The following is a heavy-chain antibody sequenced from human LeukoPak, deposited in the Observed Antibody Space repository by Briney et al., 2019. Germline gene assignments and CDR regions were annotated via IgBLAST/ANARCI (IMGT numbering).Heavy chain of an antibody. D-gene: IGHD6-19*01. V-gene: IGHV1-2*02. J-gene: IGHJ4*02. CDR1: GYTFTGYY. CDR3: AREGQYSSGWYLSPDY. CDR2: INPNSGGT. Sequence: ASVKVSCKASGYTFTGYYMHWVRQAPGQGLEWMGWINPNSGGTDYAQKFQGRVTMTRDTSISTAYMELSRLRSDDTAVYYCAREGQYSSGWYLSPDYWGQGTLVTVSS.